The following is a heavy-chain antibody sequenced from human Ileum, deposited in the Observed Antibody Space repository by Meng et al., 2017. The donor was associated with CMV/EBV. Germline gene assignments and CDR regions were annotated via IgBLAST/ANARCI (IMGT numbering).Heavy chain of an antibody. CDR1: SDSISSVAYY. Sequence: LQPQESGPRLVKPSETLSLTCNVSSDSISSVAYYWAWLRQPPGKGLEWVGSIYYSGHSYYNPSLETRVTILIDTSKKHFSLKLHSVTAADTAMYYCARIPRGGTYESYYFDLWGQGTLVTVSS. CDR3: ARIPRGGTYESYYFDL. D-gene: IGHD5-12*01. CDR2: IYYSGHS. J-gene: IGHJ4*02. V-gene: IGHV4-39*07.